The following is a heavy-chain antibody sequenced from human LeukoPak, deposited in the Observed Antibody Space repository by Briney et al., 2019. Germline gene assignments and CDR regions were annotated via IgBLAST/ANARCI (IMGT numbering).Heavy chain of an antibody. CDR1: GITFEDYA. CDR2: ISWDGSSS. CDR3: AKDARGTYRLGYFDY. Sequence: GGSLRLSCAVSGITFEDYALHWVRQVPGRGLEWVSLISWDGSSSYVADSVKGRFTTSRDNSKNSLYLQMNNLRPEDTGFYFCAKDARGTYRLGYFDYWGQGTLVTVSS. V-gene: IGHV3-43D*03. J-gene: IGHJ4*02. D-gene: IGHD3-16*01.